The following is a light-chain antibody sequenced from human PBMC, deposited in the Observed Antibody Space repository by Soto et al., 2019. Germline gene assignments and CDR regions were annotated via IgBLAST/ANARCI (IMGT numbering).Light chain of an antibody. Sequence: DIQMTQSPSTLSASVGDRVTITCRASQSISSWLAWYQQKSGKAPKLLIYKASSLESGVPSRFSGSGSGTEFTLTSSSLQPDDFATYYSLQVTVTFGQETNVEIK. CDR3: LQVTVT. J-gene: IGKJ1*01. CDR2: KAS. CDR1: QSISSW. V-gene: IGKV1-5*03.